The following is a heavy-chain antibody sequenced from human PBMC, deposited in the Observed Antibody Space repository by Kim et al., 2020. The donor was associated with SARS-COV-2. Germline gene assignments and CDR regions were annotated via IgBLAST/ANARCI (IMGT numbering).Heavy chain of an antibody. J-gene: IGHJ1*01. V-gene: IGHV4-59*13. CDR3: AREGGGMATISVRHFQH. Sequence: SETLSLTCTVSGGSISSYYWSWIRQPPGKGLEWIGYIYYSGSTNYNPSLKSRVTISVDTSKNQFSLKLSSVTAADTAVYYCAREGGGMATISVRHFQHWGQGTLVTVSS. D-gene: IGHD5-12*01. CDR1: GGSISSYY. CDR2: IYYSGST.